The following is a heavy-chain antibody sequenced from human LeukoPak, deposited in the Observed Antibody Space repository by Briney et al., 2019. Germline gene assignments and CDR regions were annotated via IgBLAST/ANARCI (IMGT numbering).Heavy chain of an antibody. Sequence: GGSLRLSCAASGFSFSSYWMHWVRQAPGKGLEWVSYISSSSSYTNYADSVKGRFTISRDNAKNSLYLQMNSLRAEDTAVYYCARVGLQLAWFDPWGQGTLVTVSS. J-gene: IGHJ5*02. CDR2: ISSSSSYT. D-gene: IGHD3/OR15-3a*01. CDR1: GFSFSSYW. CDR3: ARVGLQLAWFDP. V-gene: IGHV3-21*05.